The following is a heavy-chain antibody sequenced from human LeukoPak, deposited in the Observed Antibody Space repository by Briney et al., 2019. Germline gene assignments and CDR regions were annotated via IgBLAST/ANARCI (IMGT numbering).Heavy chain of an antibody. CDR3: ARGSIVVVPAAIRWFDP. CDR1: GYTFTSYG. Sequence: ASVKVSCKASGYTFTSYGISWVRQAPGQGLEWMGWISAYNGNTNYAQKLQGRVTMTTDTSTSTAYMELRSLRSDDTAVYYCARGSIVVVPAAIRWFDPWGQGTLVTVSS. V-gene: IGHV1-18*01. J-gene: IGHJ5*02. CDR2: ISAYNGNT. D-gene: IGHD2-2*02.